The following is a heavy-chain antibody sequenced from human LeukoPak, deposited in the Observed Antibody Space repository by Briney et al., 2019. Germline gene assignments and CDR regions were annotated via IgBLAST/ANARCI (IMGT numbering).Heavy chain of an antibody. Sequence: ASVKVSCKASGYTFTSYYMHWVRQAPGQGLEWMGIINPSGDSTSYAQKFQGRVTMTRDTSTSTVYMELSSLRSEDTAVYYCARVDEASSGWYSGYFDYWGQGTLVTVSS. J-gene: IGHJ4*02. V-gene: IGHV1-46*01. CDR1: GYTFTSYY. CDR2: INPSGDST. CDR3: ARVDEASSGWYSGYFDY. D-gene: IGHD6-19*01.